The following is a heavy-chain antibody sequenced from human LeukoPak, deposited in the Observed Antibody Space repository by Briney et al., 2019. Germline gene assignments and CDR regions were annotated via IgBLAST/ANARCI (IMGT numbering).Heavy chain of an antibody. D-gene: IGHD3-22*01. CDR3: ARPMSSRFAFDI. CDR1: GGSFSGYY. V-gene: IGHV4-34*01. J-gene: IGHJ3*02. CDR2: INHSGST. Sequence: PSETLSLTCAVYGGSFSGYYWSWIRQPPGKGLEWIGEINHSGSTNYNPSLKSRVTISVDTSKNQFSLKLSSVAAADTAVYYCARPMSSRFAFDIWGQGTMVTVSS.